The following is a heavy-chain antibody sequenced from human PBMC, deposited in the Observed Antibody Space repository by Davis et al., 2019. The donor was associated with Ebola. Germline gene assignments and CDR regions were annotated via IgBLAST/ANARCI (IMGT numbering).Heavy chain of an antibody. J-gene: IGHJ4*02. CDR2: INDDGSST. Sequence: GESLKISCAASGFTFSNYWMHWVRQAPGKGLVWVSHINDDGSSTSYADSVKGRFTISRDNAKNTLYLQMNSLRAEDTAVYYCAKDRVVDYFDYWGQGTLDTVSS. V-gene: IGHV3-74*01. CDR3: AKDRVVDYFDY. CDR1: GFTFSNYW. D-gene: IGHD2-15*01.